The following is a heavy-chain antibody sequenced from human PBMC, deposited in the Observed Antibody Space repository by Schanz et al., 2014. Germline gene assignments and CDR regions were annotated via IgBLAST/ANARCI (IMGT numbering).Heavy chain of an antibody. CDR2: ITYNGGTI. D-gene: IGHD1-1*01. V-gene: IGHV3-48*01. J-gene: IGHJ4*02. CDR3: ARDRRNADLDY. Sequence: EVHLVESGGGSLRLSCAASGITFSSHSFNWVRQAPGKGLEWISYITYNGGTIYYADSVKGRFTISRDNAKNSLYLEMNSLRAEDTALYYCARDRRNADLDYWGQGTLVTVSS. CDR1: GITFSSHS.